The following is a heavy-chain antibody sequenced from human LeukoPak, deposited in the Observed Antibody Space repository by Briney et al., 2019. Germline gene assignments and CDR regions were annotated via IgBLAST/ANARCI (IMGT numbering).Heavy chain of an antibody. CDR3: ARDRTTVTLFDN. CDR2: ISTDGAVT. CDR1: GFTFTSVW. Sequence: GGSLRLSCAASGFTFTSVWMHWFRQAPGRGLVWISRISTDGAVTGYADSVKGRFTISRDNAKNTLYLQMYSLRAEDTAVYYCARDRTTVTLFDNWGQGALVTVSS. J-gene: IGHJ4*02. V-gene: IGHV3-74*01. D-gene: IGHD4-17*01.